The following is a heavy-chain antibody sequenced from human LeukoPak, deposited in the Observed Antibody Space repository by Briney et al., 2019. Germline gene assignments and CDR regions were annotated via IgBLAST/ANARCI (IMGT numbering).Heavy chain of an antibody. CDR2: VNFSGTT. CDR1: GGSITDNRYS. V-gene: IGHV4-39*01. CDR3: ARLDILTAQYHFDF. J-gene: IGHJ4*02. Sequence: PSETLSLTCTVSGGSITDNRYSWVWIRQSPGKGLEWIGSVNFSGTTYYNPSVESRLTISMDTSKNQFSLNLSSVTAADTAVYYCARLDILTAQYHFDFWGQGTLVTVSS. D-gene: IGHD3-9*01.